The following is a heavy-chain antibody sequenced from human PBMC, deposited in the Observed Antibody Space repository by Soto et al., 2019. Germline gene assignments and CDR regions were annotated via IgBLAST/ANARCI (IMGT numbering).Heavy chain of an antibody. CDR1: GFTFSTYS. D-gene: IGHD6-13*01. V-gene: IGHV3-21*04. CDR3: AQTKAAAGISFDY. Sequence: PGGSLRLSCVGSGFTFSTYSINWVRQAPGKGLEWVSSISSRSDIYYADSVKGRFTISRDNAKNTLYLQMNSLRAEDTAVYYCAQTKAAAGISFDYWGQGTLVTVSS. CDR2: ISSRSDI. J-gene: IGHJ4*02.